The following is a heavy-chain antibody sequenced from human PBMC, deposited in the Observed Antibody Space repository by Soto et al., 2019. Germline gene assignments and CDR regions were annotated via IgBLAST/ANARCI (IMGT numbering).Heavy chain of an antibody. CDR3: AGEWSRGYYRAAYFEH. D-gene: IGHD3-22*01. CDR2: INSDGSST. V-gene: IGHV3-74*01. Sequence: EVQLVESGGGLVQPGGSLRLSCAASGFTFSSYWMHWVRQAPGKGLVWVSRINSDGSSTSYADSVKGRFTISRDNDKNTTYLQLKSLRAEDTAVYYCAGEWSRGYYRAAYFEHWGQGTLVTVSS. J-gene: IGHJ1*01. CDR1: GFTFSSYW.